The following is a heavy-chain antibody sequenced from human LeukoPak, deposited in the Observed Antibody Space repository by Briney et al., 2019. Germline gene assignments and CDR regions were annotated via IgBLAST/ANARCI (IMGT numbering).Heavy chain of an antibody. V-gene: IGHV3-30-3*02. CDR2: ISYDGSNK. CDR3: AKTRVFGLARPSWFDP. D-gene: IGHD3-16*01. Sequence: LAGGSLRLSCAASGFTFSSYAMHWVRRAPGKGLEWVAVISYDGSNKYYADSVKGRFTISRDNSKNTLYLQMNSLRADDTALYYCAKTRVFGLARPSWFDPWGQGTLVTVSS. CDR1: GFTFSSYA. J-gene: IGHJ5*02.